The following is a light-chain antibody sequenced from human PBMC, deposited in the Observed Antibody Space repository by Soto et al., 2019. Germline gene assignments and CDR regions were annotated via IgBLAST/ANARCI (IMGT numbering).Light chain of an antibody. Sequence: AIRMTQSPSSLSASTGDRVTITCRASQAISSYLAWYQQKPGKAPKLLIYAASTLQSGVPSRFSGSGSGTDFTLTISCLQSEDSATYYCQQYYSYPFPFRPGTKVDIK. CDR3: QQYYSYPFP. J-gene: IGKJ3*01. CDR1: QAISSY. CDR2: AAS. V-gene: IGKV1-8*01.